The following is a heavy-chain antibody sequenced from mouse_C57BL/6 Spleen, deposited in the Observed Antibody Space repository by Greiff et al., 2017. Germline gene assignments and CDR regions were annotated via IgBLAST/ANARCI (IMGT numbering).Heavy chain of an antibody. V-gene: IGHV1-15*01. CDR3: TRGGFSGAMDY. Sequence: VQLQQSGAELVRPGASVTLSCKASGYTFTDYEMHWVKQTPVHSLEWIGAINPETGGTAYNQKFKGKAILTADKSSSTAYMELRSLTSEDSAVYFCTRGGFSGAMDYWGQGTSVTVSS. J-gene: IGHJ4*01. CDR2: INPETGGT. CDR1: GYTFTDYE.